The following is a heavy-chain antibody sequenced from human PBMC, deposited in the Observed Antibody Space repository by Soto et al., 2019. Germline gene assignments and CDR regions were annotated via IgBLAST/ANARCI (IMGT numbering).Heavy chain of an antibody. D-gene: IGHD3-22*01. CDR1: GFTFSNAW. Sequence: EVQLVESGGGLVKPGGSLRVSCAASGFTFSNAWMNWVRQAPGKGLEWVGRIKSKTDGGTTDYAAPVKGRFTISRDDSKNTLYLQMNSLKTEDTAVYYCTTDPVTMIVVVPSSGWGQGTLVTVSS. V-gene: IGHV3-15*07. CDR3: TTDPVTMIVVVPSSG. CDR2: IKSKTDGGTT. J-gene: IGHJ4*02.